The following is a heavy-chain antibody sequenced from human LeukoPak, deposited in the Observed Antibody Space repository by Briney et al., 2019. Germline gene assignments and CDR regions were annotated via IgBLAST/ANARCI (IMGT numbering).Heavy chain of an antibody. J-gene: IGHJ5*02. V-gene: IGHV1-69*08. Sequence: SVKVSCKTSVGTFLSHTFSWVRQTPGHGLERIGKITPVIETAKYAQTFQGRVSIYTDKDTTTVYMDLSGLRPDDTAEYFCAGVNLRGSNYNWFDPWGQGTRVIVSS. CDR3: AGVNLRGSNYNWFDP. CDR1: VGTFLSHT. D-gene: IGHD3-10*01. CDR2: ITPVIETA.